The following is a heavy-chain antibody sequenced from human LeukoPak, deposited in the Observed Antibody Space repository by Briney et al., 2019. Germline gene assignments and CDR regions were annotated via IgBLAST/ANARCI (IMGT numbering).Heavy chain of an antibody. CDR3: ARVLSGRGSLYDYYYYMDV. V-gene: IGHV3-20*04. Sequence: PGGSLRLSCAASGFTFDDYGMSWVRQAPGKGLEWVSGINWNGGSTGYADSVKGRFTISRDNAKNSLYLQMNSLRAEDTALYYCARVLSGRGSLYDYYYYMDVWGKGTTVTISS. CDR1: GFTFDDYG. CDR2: INWNGGST. J-gene: IGHJ6*03. D-gene: IGHD3-10*01.